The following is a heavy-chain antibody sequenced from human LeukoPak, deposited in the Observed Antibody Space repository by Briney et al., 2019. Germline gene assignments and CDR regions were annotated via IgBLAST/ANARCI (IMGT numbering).Heavy chain of an antibody. D-gene: IGHD3-9*01. CDR2: INPNSGGT. CDR1: GYTFIRYG. V-gene: IGHV1-2*02. J-gene: IGHJ4*02. Sequence: GASVKVSCKASGYTFIRYGISWVRQAPGQGLEWMGWINPNSGGTNYAQKFQGRVTMTRDTSISTAYMELSRLRSDDTAVYYCARRDILTGYPLIDYWGQGTLVTVSS. CDR3: ARRDILTGYPLIDY.